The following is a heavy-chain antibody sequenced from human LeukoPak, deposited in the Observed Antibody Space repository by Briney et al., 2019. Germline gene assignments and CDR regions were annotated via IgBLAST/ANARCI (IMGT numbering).Heavy chain of an antibody. CDR2: IHKDGSDT. D-gene: IGHD3-22*01. J-gene: IGHJ4*02. V-gene: IGHV3-74*01. Sequence: GSLRLSCAASGFTFSNYWMHWVRQAPGKGLEWVSRIHKDGSDTSYVDSVKGRFTISRDNARNTLHLQMNSLRAEDTAVYYCARGRDFYYDSSGYYDDFDYWGQGTLVTVSS. CDR1: GFTFSNYW. CDR3: ARGRDFYYDSSGYYDDFDY.